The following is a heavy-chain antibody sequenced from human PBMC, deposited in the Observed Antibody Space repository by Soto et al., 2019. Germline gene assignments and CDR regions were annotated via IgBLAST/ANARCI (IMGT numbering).Heavy chain of an antibody. J-gene: IGHJ4*02. Sequence: QLQLQESGSGLVKPSQTLSLTCAVSGGSISSGGYSWSWIRQPPGKGLEWIGYIYHSGSTYYNPSLKSRVTMSVDRSTNPFSLKLGSVTAADAAVYYCASSHAGAHITAAVHWGQGTLVTVSS. V-gene: IGHV4-30-2*01. CDR2: IYHSGST. CDR3: ASSHAGAHITAAVH. D-gene: IGHD6-13*01. CDR1: GGSISSGGYS.